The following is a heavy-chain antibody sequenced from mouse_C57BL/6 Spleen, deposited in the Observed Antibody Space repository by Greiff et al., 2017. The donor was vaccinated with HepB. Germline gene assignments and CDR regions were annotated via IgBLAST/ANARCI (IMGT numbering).Heavy chain of an antibody. J-gene: IGHJ4*01. CDR2: ISDGGSYT. CDR1: GFTFSSYA. CDR3: ARNLALYAMDY. V-gene: IGHV5-4*03. Sequence: EVMLVESGGGLVKPGGSLKLSCAASGFTFSSYAMSWVRQTPEKRLEWVATISDGGSYTYYPDNVKGRFTISRDNAKNNMYLQMSHLKSEDTAMYYCARNLALYAMDYWGQGTSVTVSS.